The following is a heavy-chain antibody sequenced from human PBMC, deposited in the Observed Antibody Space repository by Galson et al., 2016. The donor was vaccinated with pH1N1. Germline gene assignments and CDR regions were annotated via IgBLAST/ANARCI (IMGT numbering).Heavy chain of an antibody. CDR3: ARQNDYGDYRGDAFDI. CDR1: GYRFSSSW. V-gene: IGHV5-51*01. D-gene: IGHD4-17*01. J-gene: IGHJ3*02. CDR2: IYLGGSLI. Sequence: QSGAEVKKPGESLKLSCKGSGYRFSSSWIGWVRQMPGIGLEWLGIIYLGGSLIRYRLSCPGQVTISADKSVNIVYLEWGSLKASDTAMYYCARQNDYGDYRGDAFDIWGQGTMVTVSS.